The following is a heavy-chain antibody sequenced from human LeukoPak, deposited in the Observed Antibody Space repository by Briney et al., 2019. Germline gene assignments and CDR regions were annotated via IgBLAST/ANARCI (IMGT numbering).Heavy chain of an antibody. Sequence: GGSLRLSCAASGFTFRSYAMSWVRQAPGKGLEWVSAISGSGGSTYYADSVKGRFTISRDNSKNTLYLQMNSLRAEDTAVYYCARDNLGGPGSFDYWGQGTLVTVSS. CDR3: ARDNLGGPGSFDY. J-gene: IGHJ4*02. CDR2: ISGSGGST. CDR1: GFTFRSYA. V-gene: IGHV3-23*01. D-gene: IGHD3-10*01.